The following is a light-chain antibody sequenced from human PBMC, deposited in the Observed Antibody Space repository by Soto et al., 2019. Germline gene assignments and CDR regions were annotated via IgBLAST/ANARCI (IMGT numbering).Light chain of an antibody. CDR3: AAWDDSLSGNVV. V-gene: IGLV1-47*01. CDR1: SSNIGSNY. Sequence: QSVLTQPPSASGTPGQRVTISCSGSSSNIGSNYVYWYQQLPGTAPKLLIYRNNQRPSGVPDRFSGSKSGTSASLAISGLGSEDEADYYCAAWDDSLSGNVVFGGGTKVTVL. J-gene: IGLJ2*01. CDR2: RNN.